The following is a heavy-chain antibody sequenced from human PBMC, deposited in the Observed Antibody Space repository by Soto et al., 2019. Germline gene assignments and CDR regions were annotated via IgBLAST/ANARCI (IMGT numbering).Heavy chain of an antibody. CDR3: ASPYCSGGSCYLTEYFQH. CDR1: GFSFSYYA. Sequence: QVQLLESGGGVVQPGRSLRLSCAASGFSFSYYAMHWVRQAPGKGLEWVAVIAYDASKKYYADSVKGRFTISRDNSKNTLYLQMNSLRGEDTAVYYCASPYCSGGSCYLTEYFQHWGQRTLVTVSS. V-gene: IGHV3-30*03. D-gene: IGHD2-15*01. J-gene: IGHJ1*01. CDR2: IAYDASKK.